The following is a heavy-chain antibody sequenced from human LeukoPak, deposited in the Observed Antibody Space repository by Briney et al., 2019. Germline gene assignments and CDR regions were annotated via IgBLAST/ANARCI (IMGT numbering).Heavy chain of an antibody. CDR2: ISSSSSST. Sequence: GGSLRLSCAASGFTFSSYAMSWVRRAPGKGLEWVSAISSSSSSTYYADSVKGRFTISRDNSKNTLYLQMSSLRAEDTAVYYCASKQWLVSDFDYWGQGTLVTVSS. D-gene: IGHD6-19*01. V-gene: IGHV3-23*01. CDR3: ASKQWLVSDFDY. CDR1: GFTFSSYA. J-gene: IGHJ4*02.